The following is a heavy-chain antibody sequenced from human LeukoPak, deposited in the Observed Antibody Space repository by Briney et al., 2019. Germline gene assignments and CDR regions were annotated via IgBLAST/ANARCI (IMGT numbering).Heavy chain of an antibody. V-gene: IGHV1-69*05. CDR2: IIPIFGTA. J-gene: IGHJ5*02. CDR3: ARDSAVTLMDPNWCDP. CDR1: GGTFSSYV. D-gene: IGHD2-8*01. Sequence: SVKVSCKASGGTFSSYVISWVRQAPAQGLEWMGGIIPIFGTANYAQKFQGRVTITTDESTSTAYMELSSLRSEDTAVYYCARDSAVTLMDPNWCDPWGQGPLVTVSS.